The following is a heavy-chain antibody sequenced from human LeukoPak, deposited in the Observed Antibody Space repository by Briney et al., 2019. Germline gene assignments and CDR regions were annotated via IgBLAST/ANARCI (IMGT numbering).Heavy chain of an antibody. CDR2: IKQDGSEK. CDR1: GFTFSSYW. Sequence: GGSMRLACAASGFTFSSYWMSWVRQAPGKVLEWVANIKQDGSEKNYVDSVKGRFTISRDNAKNSLYLQMNSLRAEDTAVYYCARGGWYFEYWGQGTLVTVSS. J-gene: IGHJ4*02. V-gene: IGHV3-7*01. CDR3: ARGGWYFEY. D-gene: IGHD6-19*01.